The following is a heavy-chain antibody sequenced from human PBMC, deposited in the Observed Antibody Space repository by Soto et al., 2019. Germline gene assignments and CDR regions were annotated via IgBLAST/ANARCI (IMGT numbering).Heavy chain of an antibody. Sequence: ASVKVSCKASGYTFTSYAMHWVRQAPGQRLEWMGWINAGNGNTKYSQKFQGRVTITRDTSASTAYMELSSLRSEDTAVYYCARDIIMGGSGSYYIRSYYMDVWGKGTTVTVSS. CDR2: INAGNGNT. CDR3: ARDIIMGGSGSYYIRSYYMDV. J-gene: IGHJ6*03. CDR1: GYTFTSYA. V-gene: IGHV1-3*01. D-gene: IGHD3-10*01.